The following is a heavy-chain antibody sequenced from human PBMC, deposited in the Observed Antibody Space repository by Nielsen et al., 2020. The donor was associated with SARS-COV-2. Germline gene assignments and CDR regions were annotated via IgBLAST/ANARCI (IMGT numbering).Heavy chain of an antibody. V-gene: IGHV1-3*01. CDR2: INAGNGNT. J-gene: IGHJ4*02. CDR1: GYTFTSYA. CDR3: ARAFTVTSKIDY. D-gene: IGHD4-17*01. Sequence: ASVKVSCKASGYTFTSYAMHWVRQAPGQRLEWMGWINAGNGNTKYSQKFQGRVTITRDTSASTAYMELSSLRSEDTAMYYCARAFTVTSKIDYWGQGTLVTVSS.